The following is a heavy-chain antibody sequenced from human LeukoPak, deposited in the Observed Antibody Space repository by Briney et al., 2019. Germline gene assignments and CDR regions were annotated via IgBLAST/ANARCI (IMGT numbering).Heavy chain of an antibody. Sequence: ASVKVSCKASGYTFTSYDINWVRQATGQGLEWMGWMNPNSGNTGYAQKFQGRVTMTRNTSISTAYMELTRLRSEDTAIYYCARRTLVRGILWGQGTLVTVSS. V-gene: IGHV1-8*01. CDR2: MNPNSGNT. D-gene: IGHD3-10*01. CDR3: ARRTLVRGIL. J-gene: IGHJ4*02. CDR1: GYTFTSYD.